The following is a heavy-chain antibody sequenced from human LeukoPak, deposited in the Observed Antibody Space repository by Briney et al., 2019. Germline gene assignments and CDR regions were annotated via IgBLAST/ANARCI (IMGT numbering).Heavy chain of an antibody. D-gene: IGHD4-17*01. V-gene: IGHV4-34*01. J-gene: IGHJ4*02. Sequence: SSETLSLTCTVSGGSISSYYWSWIRQPPGKGLEWIGEINHSGSTNYNPSLKSRVTISVDTSKNQFSLKLSSVTAADTAVYYCALEKEGMTTVTNWGQGTLVTVSS. CDR2: INHSGST. CDR1: GGSISSYY. CDR3: ALEKEGMTTVTN.